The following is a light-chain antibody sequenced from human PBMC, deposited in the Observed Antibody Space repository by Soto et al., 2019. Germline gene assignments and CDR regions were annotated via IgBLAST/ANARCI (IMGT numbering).Light chain of an antibody. Sequence: PYSLSASLGDRFTIACRASQSISSYLNWYQQKPGKAPKLLIYAASSLQSGVPSRFSGSGSGTDFTLTISSLQPEDIATYNSEPGYRTITFGQGGRLEV. CDR3: EPGYRTIT. CDR1: QSISSY. J-gene: IGKJ5*01. CDR2: AAS. V-gene: IGKV1-39*01.